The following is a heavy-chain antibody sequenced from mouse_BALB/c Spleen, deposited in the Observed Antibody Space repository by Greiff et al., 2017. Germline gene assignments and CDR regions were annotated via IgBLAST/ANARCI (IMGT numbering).Heavy chain of an antibody. CDR1: GFTFSSYA. Sequence: EVQGVESGGGLVKPGGSLKLSCAASGFTFSSYAMSWVRQTPEKRLEWVASISSGGSTYYPDSVKGRFTISRDNARNILYLQMSSLRSEDTAMYYCAREPYDYDPYFDYWGQGTTLTVSS. J-gene: IGHJ2*01. CDR3: AREPYDYDPYFDY. CDR2: ISSGGST. D-gene: IGHD2-4*01. V-gene: IGHV5-6-5*01.